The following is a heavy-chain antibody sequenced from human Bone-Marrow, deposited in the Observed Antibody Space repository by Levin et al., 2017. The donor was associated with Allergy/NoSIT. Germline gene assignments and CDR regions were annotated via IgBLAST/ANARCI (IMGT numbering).Heavy chain of an antibody. D-gene: IGHD4-17*01. J-gene: IGHJ4*02. CDR1: GFTFSTYA. CDR2: IGGSGDNT. CDR3: AKDYGDYELYVNDS. Sequence: PGGSLRLSCTTSGFTFSTYAMNWVRQAPGKGLEWVSAIGGSGDNTFYADSVKGRFTISRDNSKNTLYLQMNTLRAEDTAIYYWAKDYGDYELYVNDSWGQGTLVTVSS. V-gene: IGHV3-23*01.